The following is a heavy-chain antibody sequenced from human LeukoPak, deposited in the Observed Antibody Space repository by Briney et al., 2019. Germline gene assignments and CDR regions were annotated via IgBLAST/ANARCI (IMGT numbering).Heavy chain of an antibody. J-gene: IGHJ5*02. V-gene: IGHV3-66*02. CDR2: IYSGGST. CDR3: ASFHYDILTGYYGDP. Sequence: PGGSLRLSCAASGFTVSSNYMSWVRQAPGKGLEWVSVIYSGGSTYYADSVKGRFTISRDNSKNTLHLQMNSLRAEDTAVYYCASFHYDILTGYYGDPWGQGTLVTVSS. CDR1: GFTVSSNY. D-gene: IGHD3-9*01.